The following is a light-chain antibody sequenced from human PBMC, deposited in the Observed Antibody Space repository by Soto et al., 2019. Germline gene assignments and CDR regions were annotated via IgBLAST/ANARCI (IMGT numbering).Light chain of an antibody. Sequence: APRCRRASQSVSSYLAWYQQTPGQNPRLLIYAASSRATGIPDRFSGSGSGTDYGLTLRCRQAGCFALHYCEEYCTAAGRLGQGTKVDIK. CDR3: EEYCTAAGR. J-gene: IGKJ1*01. V-gene: IGKV3D-15*01. CDR1: QSVSSY. CDR2: AAS.